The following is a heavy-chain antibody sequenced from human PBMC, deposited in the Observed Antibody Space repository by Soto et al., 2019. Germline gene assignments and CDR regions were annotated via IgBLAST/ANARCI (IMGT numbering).Heavy chain of an antibody. Sequence: ASVKVSCKASGYTFTSYAMHWVRQAPGQGLEWMGGIIPIFGTANYAQKFQGRVTITADESTSTAYMELSSLRSEDTAVYYCARYRRGVGAKGYYGMDVWGQGTTVTVSS. CDR1: GYTFTSYA. D-gene: IGHD2-8*01. CDR3: ARYRRGVGAKGYYGMDV. V-gene: IGHV1-69*13. CDR2: IIPIFGTA. J-gene: IGHJ6*02.